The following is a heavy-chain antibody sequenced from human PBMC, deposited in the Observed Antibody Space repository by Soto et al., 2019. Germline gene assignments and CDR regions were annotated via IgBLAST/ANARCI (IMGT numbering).Heavy chain of an antibody. CDR2: IIPIFTRT. D-gene: IGHD2-15*01. J-gene: IGHJ4*02. V-gene: IGHV1-69*01. CDR3: ARDVVRSTAGDS. Sequence: QLQLVQSGTEVKEPGSSVKVSCKASGGTFSTSSFVWVRQGPGQGLEWMGGIIPIFTRTNFAQKFQGRVTFSADESTRTTYMELRSLTSEDTAIYYCARDVVRSTAGDSWCQGTLVTVSS. CDR1: GGTFSTSS.